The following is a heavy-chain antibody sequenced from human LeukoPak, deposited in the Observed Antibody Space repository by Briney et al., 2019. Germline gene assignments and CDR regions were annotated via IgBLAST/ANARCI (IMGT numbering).Heavy chain of an antibody. Sequence: GGSLRLSCAASGFTFSSYWMSWVRQAPGKGLEWVANIKQDGSEKYYVDSVKGRFTISRDNAKNSLYLQMNSLRAEDTAVYYCARDEYHYYDSSGYYLNWGQGTLVTVSS. CDR2: IKQDGSEK. CDR3: ARDEYHYYDSSGYYLN. CDR1: GFTFSSYW. J-gene: IGHJ4*02. D-gene: IGHD3-22*01. V-gene: IGHV3-7*01.